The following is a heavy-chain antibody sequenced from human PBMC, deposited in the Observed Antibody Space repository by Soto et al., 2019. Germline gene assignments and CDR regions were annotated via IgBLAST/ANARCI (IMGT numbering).Heavy chain of an antibody. CDR1: GGTFTTSG. CDR3: ATKGEYLSGGESSFHAVHVVES. J-gene: IGHJ4*02. Sequence: QVQLVQSGAEVKKPGSSVKVSCKASGGTFTTSGINWVRQAPGQGLEWLGGIIPVLGVTHYVQQFRGRVKITGEESTSKGYMELSRLRSQDTAVLCCATKGEYLSGGESSFHAVHVVESWGQGTLVTVSS. CDR2: IIPVLGVT. V-gene: IGHV1-69*01. D-gene: IGHD3-16*01.